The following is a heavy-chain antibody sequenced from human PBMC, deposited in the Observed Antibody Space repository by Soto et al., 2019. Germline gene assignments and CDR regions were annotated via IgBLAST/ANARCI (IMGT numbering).Heavy chain of an antibody. D-gene: IGHD2-2*01. Sequence: ASVKVSCKASGYTFAHYGISWVRQAPGQGLEWMGWISGNNGATNYAPKMQGRVTMTIDTSTDTAYMDLRSLTSDDTAVYFCARDLPYFPVLGKWFDSWGQGTLVTVSS. V-gene: IGHV1-18*04. CDR1: GYTFAHYG. CDR2: ISGNNGAT. CDR3: ARDLPYFPVLGKWFDS. J-gene: IGHJ5*01.